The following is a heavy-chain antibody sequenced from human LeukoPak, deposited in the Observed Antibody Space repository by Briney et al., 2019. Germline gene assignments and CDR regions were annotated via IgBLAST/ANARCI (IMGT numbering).Heavy chain of an antibody. CDR3: ARGLVVVTMTSSIMDA. V-gene: IGHV4-34*01. CDR1: GGSFTDYY. D-gene: IGHD3-22*01. CDR2: IDHRGSI. Sequence: SETLSLTCVVNGGSFTDYYWTWIRQAPGNGLEWVGDIDHRGSINYNPSLKSRVTISVDTSKNQFSLRLSSVTAADTAVYYCARGLVVVTMTSSIMDAWGQGTTVTVSS. J-gene: IGHJ6*02.